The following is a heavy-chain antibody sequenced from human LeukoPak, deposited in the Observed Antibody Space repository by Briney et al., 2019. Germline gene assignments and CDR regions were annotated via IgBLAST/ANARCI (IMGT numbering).Heavy chain of an antibody. Sequence: GGSLRLSCAASGFTFSSYGMHWVRQAPGKGLEWVAVISYDGSNKYYADSVKGRFTISRDNSKNTLYLQMNSLRAEDTAVYYCAKDLQLGGFDYWGQGTQVTVSS. J-gene: IGHJ4*02. CDR2: ISYDGSNK. V-gene: IGHV3-30*18. CDR3: AKDLQLGGFDY. D-gene: IGHD3-10*01. CDR1: GFTFSSYG.